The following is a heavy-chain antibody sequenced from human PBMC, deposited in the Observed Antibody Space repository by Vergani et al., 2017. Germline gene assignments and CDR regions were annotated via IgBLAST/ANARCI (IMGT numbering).Heavy chain of an antibody. J-gene: IGHJ4*02. V-gene: IGHV5-10-1*03. D-gene: IGHD3-16*01. CDR2: IDPSDSYT. Sequence: VQLVQSGAEVKKPGESLTISCKGSGYSFTSYWISWVRQMPGKCLELMGRIDPSDSYTNYSPSFQGHVTISADKSISTSYMQWSSLKASDTAMDYCSRQGGIMITLGEFDYWGQGTLVTVSS. CDR1: GYSFTSYW. CDR3: SRQGGIMITLGEFDY.